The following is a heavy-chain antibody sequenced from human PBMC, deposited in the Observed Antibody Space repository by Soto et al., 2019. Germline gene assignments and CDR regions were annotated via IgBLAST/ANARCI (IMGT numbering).Heavy chain of an antibody. D-gene: IGHD2-2*01. CDR2: IIPIFGTA. Sequence: QVQLVQSGAEVKKPGSSVKVSCKASGGTFSSYAISWVRQAPGQGLEWMGGIIPIFGTANYAQKFQGRVTITADESTSTAYRELSRRRSEGTAVYYCARVGGVVVPAAMKGWAQYNWFDPWGQGTLVTVSS. CDR1: GGTFSSYA. CDR3: ARVGGVVVPAAMKGWAQYNWFDP. J-gene: IGHJ5*02. V-gene: IGHV1-69*01.